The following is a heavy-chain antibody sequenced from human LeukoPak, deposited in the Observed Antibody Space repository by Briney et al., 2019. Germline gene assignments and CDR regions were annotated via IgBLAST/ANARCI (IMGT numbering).Heavy chain of an antibody. V-gene: IGHV1-69*05. Sequence: SVKVSCKASGATFSSYAISWVRQAPGQGLEWMGGIIPIFGTANYAQKFQGRVTITTDESTSTAYMELSSLRSEDTAVYYCARGPIVVVPAAIPDYYYYYMDVWGKGTTVTVSS. CDR1: GATFSSYA. CDR2: IIPIFGTA. D-gene: IGHD2-2*02. J-gene: IGHJ6*03. CDR3: ARGPIVVVPAAIPDYYYYYMDV.